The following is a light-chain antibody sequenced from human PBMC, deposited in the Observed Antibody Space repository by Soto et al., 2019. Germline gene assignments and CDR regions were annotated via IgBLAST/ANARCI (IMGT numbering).Light chain of an antibody. CDR3: QQYNNWPLT. CDR2: GTS. V-gene: IGKV3-15*01. CDR1: QSVSTN. J-gene: IGKJ4*01. Sequence: ETVMTQSPATLSVSPGERATLSCRASQSVSTNLAWYQQKPGQAPRLLIYGTSTTAPGIPARFSGSGSGTEFTLTISSLQSEDFSVYYCQQYNNWPLTFGGGTRVEIK.